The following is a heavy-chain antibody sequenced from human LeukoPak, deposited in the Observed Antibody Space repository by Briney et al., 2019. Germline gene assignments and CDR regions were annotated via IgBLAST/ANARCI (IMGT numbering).Heavy chain of an antibody. CDR1: GFSLRSYS. CDR2: ISSSSGTT. V-gene: IGHV3-48*01. J-gene: IGHJ6*03. D-gene: IGHD2-2*01. CDR3: GRAGPVTKDHFIDV. Sequence: GGSLRLSCAASGFSLRSYSMNWVRQAPGKGLEWVSYISSSSGTTYYADSVKGRFTISRDNAKNSLYLQMNSLSAEDTAVYYCGRAGPVTKDHFIDVWGKGTTVTVSS.